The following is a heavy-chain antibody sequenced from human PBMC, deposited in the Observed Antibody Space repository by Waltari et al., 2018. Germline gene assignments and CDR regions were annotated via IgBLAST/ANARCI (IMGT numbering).Heavy chain of an antibody. V-gene: IGHV3-72*01. CDR1: GFTFSAHY. CDR2: IRNKANSYST. D-gene: IGHD6-13*01. J-gene: IGHJ4*02. Sequence: EVHLVESGGGLVQPGGSLRLSCVASGFTFSAHYMVWVRQPPGKGLEWVGHIRNKANSYSTEYAASVKGRFTISRDDSKDSLYLQMNSLEIEDTGVYYCVRLAATGSPYFDSWGQGTLVTVSS. CDR3: VRLAATGSPYFDS.